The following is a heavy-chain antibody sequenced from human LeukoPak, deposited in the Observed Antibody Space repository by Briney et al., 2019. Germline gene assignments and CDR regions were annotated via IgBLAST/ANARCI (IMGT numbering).Heavy chain of an antibody. CDR2: ISYDGSNK. Sequence: GRSLRLSCAASGFTFSSYGMHWVRQAPGEGLEWVAVISYDGSNKYYADSVKGRFTISRDNSKNTLYLQMNSLRAEDTAVYYCAKDLGEAGIFDYWGQGTLVTVSS. CDR3: AKDLGEAGIFDY. V-gene: IGHV3-30*18. J-gene: IGHJ4*02. D-gene: IGHD3-10*01. CDR1: GFTFSSYG.